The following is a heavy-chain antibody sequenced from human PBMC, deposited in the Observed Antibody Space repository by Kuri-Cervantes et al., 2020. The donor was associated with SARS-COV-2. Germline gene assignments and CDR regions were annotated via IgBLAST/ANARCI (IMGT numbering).Heavy chain of an antibody. CDR3: AKETGTTGVSGFDY. J-gene: IGHJ4*02. V-gene: IGHV3-30*02. Sequence: GGSLRLSCAASGFTFSSYAMSWVRQAPGKGLEWVAFIRYDGSNKYYADSVKGRFTISRDNSKNTLYLQVNNVRAEDTAVYYCAKETGTTGVSGFDYWGQGTLVTVSS. CDR1: GFTFSSYA. CDR2: IRYDGSNK. D-gene: IGHD1-7*01.